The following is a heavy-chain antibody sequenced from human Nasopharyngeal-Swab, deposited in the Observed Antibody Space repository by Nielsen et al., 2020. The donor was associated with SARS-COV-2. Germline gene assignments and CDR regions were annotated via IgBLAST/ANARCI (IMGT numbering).Heavy chain of an antibody. D-gene: IGHD1-14*01. Sequence: GGSLRLSCAASGFTFSSYEMNWVRQAPGKGLEWVSYISSRGSTIYYADSVKGRFTISSDNAKNSLYLQMNSLRAEDTAVYYCAREYIGMDVWGQGTTVTVSS. V-gene: IGHV3-48*03. CDR3: AREYIGMDV. CDR2: ISSRGSTI. CDR1: GFTFSSYE. J-gene: IGHJ6*02.